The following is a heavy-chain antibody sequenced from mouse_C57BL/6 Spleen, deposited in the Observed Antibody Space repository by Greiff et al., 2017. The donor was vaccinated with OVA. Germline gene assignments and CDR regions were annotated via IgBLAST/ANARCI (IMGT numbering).Heavy chain of an antibody. J-gene: IGHJ2*01. CDR1: GYAFSSSW. CDR2: IYPGDGDT. Sequence: VKLQQPGAELVKPGASVKLSCKASGYAFSSSWMNWVKRRPGKGLEWIGRIYPGDGDTNYNGKFKGKATLTADKSSSTAYMQLSSLTSEDSAVYFCAATTVVATDYFDYWGQGTTLTVSS. D-gene: IGHD1-1*01. V-gene: IGHV1-82*01. CDR3: AATTVVATDYFDY.